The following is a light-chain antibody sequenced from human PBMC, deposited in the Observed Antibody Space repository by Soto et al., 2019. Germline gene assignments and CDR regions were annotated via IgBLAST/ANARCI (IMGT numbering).Light chain of an antibody. V-gene: IGLV2-14*03. J-gene: IGLJ3*02. CDR3: SSYTISNTLV. CDR2: DVS. CDR1: SRDIGTYYY. Sequence: QSVLTQPASVSGSPGQSITISCTGTSRDIGTYYYVSWYQHHPGKAPKVIIHDVSTRPSGVSDRFSGSKSDNTASLTISGLQPDDEADYSCSSYTISNTLVFGGGTKLTVL.